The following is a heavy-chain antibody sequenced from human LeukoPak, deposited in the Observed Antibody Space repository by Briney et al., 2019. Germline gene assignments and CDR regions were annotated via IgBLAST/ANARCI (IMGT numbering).Heavy chain of an antibody. V-gene: IGHV3-21*01. J-gene: IGHJ5*02. CDR1: GFTFSSYA. CDR2: NSGSSSYI. D-gene: IGHD6-13*01. CDR3: ARLRRGAGSSSNVPGAYNWFDP. Sequence: PGGSLRLSCAASGFTFSSYAMHWVRQAPGKGLEWVSSNSGSSSYIYYADSVKGRFTISRDNAKNSLYLQMNSLRAEDTAVYYCARLRRGAGSSSNVPGAYNWFDPWGQGTLVTVSS.